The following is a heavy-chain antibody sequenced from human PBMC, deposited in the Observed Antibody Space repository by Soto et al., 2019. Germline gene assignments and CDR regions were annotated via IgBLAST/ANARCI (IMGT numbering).Heavy chain of an antibody. D-gene: IGHD2-21*02. CDR1: GETFSGYY. Sequence: PDTLSLTCAVYGETFSGYYWTWIRQPPGKGLEWIGEINHSGTINFNPSLKSRLTISLDTSKKHFSLKLSSVTDADTAAYYCARADRTLVTSYSLDVWGQGTTVT. CDR2: INHSGTI. J-gene: IGHJ6*02. CDR3: ARADRTLVTSYSLDV. V-gene: IGHV4-34*01.